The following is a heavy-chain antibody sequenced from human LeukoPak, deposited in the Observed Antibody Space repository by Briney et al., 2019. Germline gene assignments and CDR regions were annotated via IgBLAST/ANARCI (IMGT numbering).Heavy chain of an antibody. CDR1: GFTFSSYA. CDR3: AKPGVTFGGVIVNYFDY. J-gene: IGHJ4*02. Sequence: GGSLRLSCAASGFTFSSYAMSWVRQAPGKGLEWVSDISGSGGSTYYADSVKGRFTISRDNSKNTLYLQMNSLRAEDTAVYYCAKPGVTFGGVIVNYFDYWGQGTLVTVSS. V-gene: IGHV3-23*01. CDR2: ISGSGGST. D-gene: IGHD3-16*02.